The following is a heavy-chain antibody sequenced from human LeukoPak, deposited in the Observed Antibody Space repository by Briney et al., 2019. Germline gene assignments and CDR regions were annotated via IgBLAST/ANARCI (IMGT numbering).Heavy chain of an antibody. J-gene: IGHJ6*03. CDR3: ARAGYSSPYYYYMDV. CDR2: IYHSGST. V-gene: IGHV4-30-2*01. Sequence: PSETLSLTCTVSVDSISSGGYYWSWIRQPPGKGLEWIGYIYHSGSTYYNPSLKSRVTISVDRSKNQFSLKLSSVTAADTAVYYCARAGYSSPYYYYMDVWGKGTTVTVSS. CDR1: VDSISSGGYY. D-gene: IGHD4-11*01.